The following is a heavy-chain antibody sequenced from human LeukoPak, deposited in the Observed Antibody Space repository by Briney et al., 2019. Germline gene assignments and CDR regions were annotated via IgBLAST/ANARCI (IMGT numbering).Heavy chain of an antibody. CDR2: IIPIFGTA. V-gene: IGHV1-69*13. J-gene: IGHJ4*02. CDR3: ARGKSDTIVPDY. CDR1: GGTFSGYA. Sequence: SVKVSCKASGGTFSGYAISWVRQAPGQGLEWMGGIIPIFGTANYAQRFQGRVTITADESTSTAYMELSSLRSEDTAVYYCARGKSDTIVPDYWGQGTLVTVSS. D-gene: IGHD2-2*01.